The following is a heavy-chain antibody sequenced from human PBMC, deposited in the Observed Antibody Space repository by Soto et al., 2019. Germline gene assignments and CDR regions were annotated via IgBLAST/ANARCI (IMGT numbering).Heavy chain of an antibody. V-gene: IGHV3-9*01. Sequence: GGSLRLSYAASRFAFDDYAMHWVRQAPGKGLEWVSGISWNSGTIVYADSVKGRFTISRDNAKNSLYLQMNSLRGEDTALYYCAKDMRGGSSSSRYYYALDVWGQGTTVTVSS. CDR3: AKDMRGGSSSSRYYYALDV. CDR1: RFAFDDYA. D-gene: IGHD6-13*01. CDR2: ISWNSGTI. J-gene: IGHJ6*02.